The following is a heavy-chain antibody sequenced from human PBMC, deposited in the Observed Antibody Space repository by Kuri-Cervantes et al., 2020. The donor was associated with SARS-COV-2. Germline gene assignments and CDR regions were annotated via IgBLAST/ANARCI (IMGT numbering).Heavy chain of an antibody. CDR2: ISGSGGST. CDR1: GFTFSSYA. Sequence: GESLKISCAASGFTFSSYAMSWVRQATGKGLEWVSAISGSGGSTYYADSVKGRFTISRDNSKNTLYLQMNSLETEDTAVYYCTTSLSVWGQGTLVTVSS. V-gene: IGHV3-23*01. D-gene: IGHD1-14*01. CDR3: TTSLSV. J-gene: IGHJ4*02.